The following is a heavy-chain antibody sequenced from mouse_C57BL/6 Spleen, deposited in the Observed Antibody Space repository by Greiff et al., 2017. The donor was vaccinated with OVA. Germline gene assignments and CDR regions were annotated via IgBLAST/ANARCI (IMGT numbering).Heavy chain of an antibody. V-gene: IGHV2-2*01. CDR3: GRGGSQLGRGNAMDC. Sequence: QVQLKQSGPGLVQPSQSLSITCTVSGFSLTSYGVHWVRQSPGKGLEWLGVIWSGGSTDYNAAFISRLSISTDNSESQVFFKMNSLQADDAAIYYCGRGGSQLGRGNAMDCWGQGTSVTVAS. CDR2: IWSGGST. D-gene: IGHD4-1*02. CDR1: GFSLTSYG. J-gene: IGHJ4*01.